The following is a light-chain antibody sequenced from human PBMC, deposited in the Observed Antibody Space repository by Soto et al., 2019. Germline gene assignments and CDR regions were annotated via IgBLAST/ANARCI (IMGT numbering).Light chain of an antibody. Sequence: EIVMTQSPATLSVSPGERDTLSCRASRNINRKLAWYQQKPGQAPRLLISGASTRATGIPARFSGSGSGTAFTLTISSLQSEDFAVYYCQQYYDYPPLIFGGGTKVEIK. CDR1: RNINRK. V-gene: IGKV3-15*01. CDR2: GAS. CDR3: QQYYDYPPLI. J-gene: IGKJ4*01.